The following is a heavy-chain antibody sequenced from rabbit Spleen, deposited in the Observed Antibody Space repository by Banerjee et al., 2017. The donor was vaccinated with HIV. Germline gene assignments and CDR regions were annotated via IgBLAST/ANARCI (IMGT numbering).Heavy chain of an antibody. CDR1: GFSFSSYDY. J-gene: IGHJ2*01. Sequence: QSLEESGGDLVKPGASLTLTCTASGFSFSSYDYMCWVRQAPGKGLEWIGCIVTGNSGSTYYASWAKGRFTISKTSSTTVTLQMTSLTAADTAMYFCARDRGSGWGDAIDPWGPGTLVTVS. V-gene: IGHV1S40*01. CDR2: IVTGNSGST. CDR3: ARDRGSGWGDAIDP. D-gene: IGHD4-1*01.